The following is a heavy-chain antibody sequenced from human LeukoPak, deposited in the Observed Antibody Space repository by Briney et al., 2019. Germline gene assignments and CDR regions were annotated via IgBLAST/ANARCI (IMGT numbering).Heavy chain of an antibody. CDR2: ISSNGGST. CDR1: GFTFSSYA. J-gene: IGHJ4*02. V-gene: IGHV3-64*01. D-gene: IGHD3-3*01. CDR3: ARHGHYDFWSGYSLDY. Sequence: GGSLRLSYAASGFTFSSYAMHWVRQAPGKGLEYVSAISSNGGSTYCANSVKGRFTISRDNSKNTLYLQMGSLRAEDMAVYYCARHGHYDFWSGYSLDYWGQGTLVTVSS.